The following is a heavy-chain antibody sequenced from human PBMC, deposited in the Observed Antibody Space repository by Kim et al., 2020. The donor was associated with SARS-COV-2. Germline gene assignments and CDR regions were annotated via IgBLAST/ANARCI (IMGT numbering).Heavy chain of an antibody. Sequence: GGSLRLSCAASGFTFSSYWMSWVRQAPGKGLEWVANIKQDGSEKYYVDSVKGRFTISRDNAKNSLYLQMNSLRAEDTAVYYCASFAGIVGATGTFYYFDYWGQGTLVTVSS. V-gene: IGHV3-7*03. CDR1: GFTFSSYW. CDR2: IKQDGSEK. CDR3: ASFAGIVGATGTFYYFDY. J-gene: IGHJ4*02. D-gene: IGHD1-26*01.